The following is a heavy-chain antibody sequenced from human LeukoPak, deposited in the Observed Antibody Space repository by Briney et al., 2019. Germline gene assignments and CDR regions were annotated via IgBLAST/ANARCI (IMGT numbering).Heavy chain of an antibody. D-gene: IGHD4-17*01. CDR2: IKQDGSEK. Sequence: GGSLRLSCAASGFTFSSYWMSWVRQAPGKGLEWVANIKQDGSEKYYVDSVKGRFTISRDNAKNSLYLQMNSLRAEDTAVYYCAKDLYGDYSGAFDIWGQGTMVTVSS. V-gene: IGHV3-7*01. CDR3: AKDLYGDYSGAFDI. J-gene: IGHJ3*02. CDR1: GFTFSSYW.